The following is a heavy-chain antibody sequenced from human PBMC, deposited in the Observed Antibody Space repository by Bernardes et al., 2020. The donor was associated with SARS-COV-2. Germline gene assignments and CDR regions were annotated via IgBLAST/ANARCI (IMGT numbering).Heavy chain of an antibody. CDR2: IGGGYN. V-gene: IGHV3-48*03. Sequence: GGSLRLSCEASGFIFSNYELNWVRQAPGKGPEWLAYIGGGYNSVADSLKGRFTVSRDNAKNSIFLEMNSLRAEDTAVYYCGRVIAKSRVGGEGTRGGLDVWGQGTMVTVS. D-gene: IGHD2-15*01. CDR1: GFIFSNYE. J-gene: IGHJ3*01. CDR3: GRVIAKSRVGGEGTRGGLDV.